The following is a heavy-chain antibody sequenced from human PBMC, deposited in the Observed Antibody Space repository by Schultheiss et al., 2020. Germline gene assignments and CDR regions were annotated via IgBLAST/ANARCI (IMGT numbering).Heavy chain of an antibody. CDR1: GFTFSNAW. CDR2: IKQDGSEK. Sequence: GESLKISCAASGFTFSNAWMSWVRQAPGKGLEWVANIKQDGSEKYYVDSVKGRFTISRDNAKNSLYLQMNSLRAEDTALYYCAKSTPYSSSYLDPWGQGTLVTVSS. D-gene: IGHD6-13*01. CDR3: AKSTPYSSSYLDP. J-gene: IGHJ5*02. V-gene: IGHV3-7*03.